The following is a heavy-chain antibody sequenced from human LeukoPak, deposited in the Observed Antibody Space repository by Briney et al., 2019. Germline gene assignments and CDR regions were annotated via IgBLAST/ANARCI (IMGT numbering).Heavy chain of an antibody. Sequence: PGGSLRLSCAASGFTFSSYSMNWVRQAPGKGLEWVSYISSSSSTIYYADSVKGRFTISRDNAKNSLYLQMNSLRAEDTAVYYCARDLYGGNSYYFDYWGQGTLVTVSS. D-gene: IGHD4-23*01. CDR3: ARDLYGGNSYYFDY. J-gene: IGHJ4*02. CDR2: ISSSSSTI. CDR1: GFTFSSYS. V-gene: IGHV3-48*01.